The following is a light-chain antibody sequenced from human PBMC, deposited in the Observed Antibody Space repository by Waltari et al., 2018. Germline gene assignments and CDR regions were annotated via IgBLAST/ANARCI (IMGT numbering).Light chain of an antibody. Sequence: DIQMTQSPSTLSASVGDKVTITCRASQGVSSWLVWYQQSPGKAPKVLIYKASGLESGVPSRFSGSGSGTEFTLTISSLQPDDFATYYCQQYDNYPWTFGQGTKVEIK. CDR1: QGVSSW. J-gene: IGKJ1*01. CDR3: QQYDNYPWT. V-gene: IGKV1-5*03. CDR2: KAS.